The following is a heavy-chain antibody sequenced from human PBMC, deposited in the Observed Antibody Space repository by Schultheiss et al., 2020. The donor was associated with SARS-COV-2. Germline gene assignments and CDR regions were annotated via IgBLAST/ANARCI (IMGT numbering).Heavy chain of an antibody. D-gene: IGHD2-15*01. Sequence: SVKVSCKASGGTFSSYTISWVRQAPGQGLEWMGRIIPILGIANYAQKFQGRVTITSDKSTSTAYMELSSLRSGDTAVYYCARDIVVVVAATSRGDYYGMDVWGQGTTVTVSS. CDR3: ARDIVVVVAATSRGDYYGMDV. CDR1: GGTFSSYT. CDR2: IIPILGIA. J-gene: IGHJ6*02. V-gene: IGHV1-69*02.